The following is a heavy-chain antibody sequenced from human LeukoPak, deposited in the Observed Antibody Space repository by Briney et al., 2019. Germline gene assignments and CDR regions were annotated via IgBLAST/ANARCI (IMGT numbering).Heavy chain of an antibody. D-gene: IGHD3-22*01. CDR3: ARGAYYYED. V-gene: IGHV3-48*01. J-gene: IGHJ4*02. Sequence: GGSLRLSCAASGFTFSSHSMNWVRQAPGKGLEWVSYISSSSSTIYYADSVKGRITISRDNAKNSLYLQMNSLRAEDTAVYYCARGAYYYEDWGQGTLVTVSS. CDR2: ISSSSSTI. CDR1: GFTFSSHS.